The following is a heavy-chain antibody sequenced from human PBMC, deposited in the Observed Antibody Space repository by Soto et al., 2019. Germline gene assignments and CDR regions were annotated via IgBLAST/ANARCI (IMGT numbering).Heavy chain of an antibody. D-gene: IGHD6-19*01. J-gene: IGHJ4*02. Sequence: QVQLVQSGAEVKKPGSSVKVSCKASGGTFSSYAISWVRQAPGQGLEWMGGIIPIFGTANYAQKFQGRVTNTADESTSTAYMELSSLRSEDTAVYYCARGGVGPGIAVAGAGSYFDYWGQGNLVTVSS. CDR3: ARGGVGPGIAVAGAGSYFDY. CDR1: GGTFSSYA. V-gene: IGHV1-69*01. CDR2: IIPIFGTA.